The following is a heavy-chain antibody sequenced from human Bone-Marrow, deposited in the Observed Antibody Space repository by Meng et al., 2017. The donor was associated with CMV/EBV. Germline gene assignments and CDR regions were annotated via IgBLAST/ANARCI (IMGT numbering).Heavy chain of an antibody. CDR3: AINGAIYYGDPNFDY. CDR2: MNPNSGNT. J-gene: IGHJ4*02. CDR1: GYTFTSYD. D-gene: IGHD4-17*01. Sequence: ASVKVSCKASGYTFTSYDINWVRQATGQGLEWMGWMNPNSGNTGYAQKFQGGVTMTRNTSISTAYMELSSLRSEDTAVYYCAINGAIYYGDPNFDYWGQGTLVTVSS. V-gene: IGHV1-8*01.